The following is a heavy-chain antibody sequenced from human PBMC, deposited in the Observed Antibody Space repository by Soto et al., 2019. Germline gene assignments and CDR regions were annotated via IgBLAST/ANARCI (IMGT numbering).Heavy chain of an antibody. J-gene: IGHJ2*01. CDR1: GGSFSGYY. CDR2: INHSGST. Sequence: QVQIQQWGAGLLKTSETLSLTCAVYGGSFSGYYWSWIRQPPGKGLEWIGEINHSGSTNYNPSLKSRVTISVDTSKNQFSLKLSSVTAADTAVYYCARGLRYWYFDLWGLGTLVTVSS. CDR3: ARGLRYWYFDL. V-gene: IGHV4-34*01.